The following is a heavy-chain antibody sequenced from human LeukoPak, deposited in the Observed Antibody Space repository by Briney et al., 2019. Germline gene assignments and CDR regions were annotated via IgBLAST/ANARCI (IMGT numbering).Heavy chain of an antibody. CDR1: GYTFTDYY. Sequence: GASVKVSCKASGYTFTDYYIHWVRQAPGQGLEWMGWINPNSVGTNSAQKLQGRVTMTRDKSISTAYMELRRLRSDDTAVYYCARDVPTGRPVGASDYWGQGTLVTVSS. CDR2: INPNSVGT. V-gene: IGHV1-2*02. D-gene: IGHD4/OR15-4a*01. CDR3: ARDVPTGRPVGASDY. J-gene: IGHJ4*02.